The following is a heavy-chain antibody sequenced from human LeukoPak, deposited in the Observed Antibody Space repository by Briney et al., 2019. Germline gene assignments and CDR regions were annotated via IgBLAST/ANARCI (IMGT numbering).Heavy chain of an antibody. CDR3: ARHKLGSPFDAFDI. J-gene: IGHJ3*02. CDR1: GGSFSGYY. Sequence: SETLSLTCAVYGGSFSGYYWSWIRQPPGKGLEWIGEINHSGSTNYNPSLMSRVTISVDMSKNQLSLKLSSVTAADTAVYHCARHKLGSPFDAFDIWGQGTMVTVSS. CDR2: INHSGST. V-gene: IGHV4-34*01. D-gene: IGHD1-26*01.